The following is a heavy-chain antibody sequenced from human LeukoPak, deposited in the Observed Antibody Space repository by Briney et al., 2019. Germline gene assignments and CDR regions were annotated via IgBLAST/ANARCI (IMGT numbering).Heavy chain of an antibody. V-gene: IGHV1-46*01. CDR2: INPSGGST. D-gene: IGHD6-13*01. CDR1: VYTFTSYY. Sequence: ASVKVSCKASVYTFTSYYMHWVRQAPGQGLEWMGIINPSGGSTSYARKFRGRVTMTRDTSTSTVYMELSSLRSEDTAVYYCERGIAAAGTVAFDIWGQGTMVTVSS. CDR3: ERGIAAAGTVAFDI. J-gene: IGHJ3*02.